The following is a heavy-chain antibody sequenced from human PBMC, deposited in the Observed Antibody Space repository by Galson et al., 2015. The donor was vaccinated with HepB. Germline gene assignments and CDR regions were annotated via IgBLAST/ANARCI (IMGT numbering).Heavy chain of an antibody. J-gene: IGHJ4*02. CDR3: ARDMLQLLGFGDY. V-gene: IGHV3-21*01. Sequence: SLRLSCAASGFTFSSYSMNWVRQAPGKGLEWVSSITSTSSYIYYADSVKGRFTISRDNAKNSLYLQMNSLRAEDTAVYYCARDMLQLLGFGDYWGQGTLVTVSS. D-gene: IGHD6-13*01. CDR2: ITSTSSYI. CDR1: GFTFSSYS.